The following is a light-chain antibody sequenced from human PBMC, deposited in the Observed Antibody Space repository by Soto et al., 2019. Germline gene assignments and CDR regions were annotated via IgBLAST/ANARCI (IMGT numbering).Light chain of an antibody. CDR1: SSDVGGYDH. Sequence: QSVLTQPASVSGSPGQSITIAGTGTSSDVGGYDHVSWYQLHPGKAPKLMVFEVSNRPSGVSYRFSGSKSGNTASLTISGLQAEDEADYFCSSYSISTAYLFGTGTKVTVL. J-gene: IGLJ1*01. CDR2: EVS. CDR3: SSYSISTAYL. V-gene: IGLV2-14*01.